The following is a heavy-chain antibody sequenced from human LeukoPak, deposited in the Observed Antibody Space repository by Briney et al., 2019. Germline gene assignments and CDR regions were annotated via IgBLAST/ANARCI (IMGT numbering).Heavy chain of an antibody. J-gene: IGHJ6*03. D-gene: IGHD6-25*01. CDR3: ARFAAGGSYYYYMDV. Sequence: GGSLRLSCAASGFTFSSYNINWVRQAPGKGLEWVSSISSSGSYIYYADSVKGRFTISRDNAKNSLYLQMNSLRADDTAVYYCARFAAGGSYYYYMDVWGKGTTVTVSS. V-gene: IGHV3-21*01. CDR1: GFTFSSYN. CDR2: ISSSGSYI.